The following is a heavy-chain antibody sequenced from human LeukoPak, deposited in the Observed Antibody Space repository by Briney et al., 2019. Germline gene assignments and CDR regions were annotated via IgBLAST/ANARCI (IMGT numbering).Heavy chain of an antibody. V-gene: IGHV1-8*01. Sequence: ASVKVSCKASGYTFTSYDINWGRQATGQGLEWMGWMNPNSGNTGYAQKFQGRVTMTRNTSISTAYMELSSLRSEDTAVYYCARVVITFGGVILPDYWGQGTLVTVSS. D-gene: IGHD3-16*01. CDR2: MNPNSGNT. J-gene: IGHJ4*02. CDR3: ARVVITFGGVILPDY. CDR1: GYTFTSYD.